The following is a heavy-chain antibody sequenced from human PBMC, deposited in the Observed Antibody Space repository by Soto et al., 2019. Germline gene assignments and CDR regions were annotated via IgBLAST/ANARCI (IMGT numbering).Heavy chain of an antibody. Sequence: GLLLQSGGEVKKPGASVTVSCKASGYTFRSYGVSWVRQVPGQGLEWMGWISGDSGETTYAPSFRDRLTLTADASATTAYMELRNLRSEDTAVYYCSRAISSTWAMSWLDPWGQGTLITVSS. CDR1: GYTFRSYG. J-gene: IGHJ5*02. CDR3: SRAISSTWAMSWLDP. D-gene: IGHD2-2*01. V-gene: IGHV1-18*04. CDR2: ISGDSGET.